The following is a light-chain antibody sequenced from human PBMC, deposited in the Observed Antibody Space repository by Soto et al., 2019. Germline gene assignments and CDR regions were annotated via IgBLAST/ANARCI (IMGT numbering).Light chain of an antibody. CDR2: DAS. CDR1: QSVSSY. Sequence: EIVLTQSPATLSLPPGERATLSCRASQSVSSYLAWYQQKPGQAPRLLIYDASKRATGIPARFSGSGSGTDFTLTISSLEPEDFAVYYCQQRTNWLWTFGQGTKVDIK. V-gene: IGKV3-11*01. J-gene: IGKJ1*01. CDR3: QQRTNWLWT.